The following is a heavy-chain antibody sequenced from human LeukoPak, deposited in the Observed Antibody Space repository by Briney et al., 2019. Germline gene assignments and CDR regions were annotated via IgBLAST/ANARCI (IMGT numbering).Heavy chain of an antibody. Sequence: GESLRLSCAASGFTVSSKDMSWVRQAPGKGLEWVSAIFRDSNTYYTNSVRGRFTISRDSSKNTLYLQMNSLRAEDTAVYYCARDFRYDSSGYKRAAFDIWGQGTMVTVSS. V-gene: IGHV3-66*01. CDR2: IFRDSNT. J-gene: IGHJ3*02. CDR3: ARDFRYDSSGYKRAAFDI. D-gene: IGHD3-22*01. CDR1: GFTVSSKD.